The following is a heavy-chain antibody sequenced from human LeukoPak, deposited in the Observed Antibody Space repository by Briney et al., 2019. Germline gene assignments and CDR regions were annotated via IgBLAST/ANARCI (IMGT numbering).Heavy chain of an antibody. J-gene: IGHJ3*02. D-gene: IGHD3-10*01. V-gene: IGHV1-2*06. CDR1: GYTFTGYY. Sequence: ASVKVSCKASGYTFTGYYMHWVRQAPGQGLELMGRINPNSGGTNYAQKFQGRVTMTRDTSISTAYMELSRLRSDDTAVYYCARPESYYGSVHAFDIWGQGTMVTVSS. CDR3: ARPESYYGSVHAFDI. CDR2: INPNSGGT.